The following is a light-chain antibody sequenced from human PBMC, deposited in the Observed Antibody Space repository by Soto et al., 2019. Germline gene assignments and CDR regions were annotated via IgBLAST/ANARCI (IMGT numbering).Light chain of an antibody. J-gene: IGKJ3*01. CDR3: QQLNSYPS. V-gene: IGKV1-9*01. CDR1: QGISSY. Sequence: DIQLTQSPSFLSASVGDRVTITCRASQGISSYLAWYQQKPGKAPKLLIYAASTLQSGGPSRFSGSGSGTEFTLTISSQQPEVVATYCCQQLNSYPSFGPGTKVDIK. CDR2: AAS.